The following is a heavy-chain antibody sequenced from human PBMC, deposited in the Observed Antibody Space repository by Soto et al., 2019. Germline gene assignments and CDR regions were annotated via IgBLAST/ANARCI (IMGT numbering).Heavy chain of an antibody. Sequence: QVQLVESGGGVVQPGRSLRLSCAASGFTFSSYGMHWVRQAPGKGLEWVAVIWYDGSNKYYADSVKGRFTISRDNSKNTLYLQMNSLRAEDTAVYYCARDGGRIAAAGTGFEYWGQGTLVTVSS. D-gene: IGHD6-13*01. V-gene: IGHV3-33*01. J-gene: IGHJ4*02. CDR3: ARDGGRIAAAGTGFEY. CDR1: GFTFSSYG. CDR2: IWYDGSNK.